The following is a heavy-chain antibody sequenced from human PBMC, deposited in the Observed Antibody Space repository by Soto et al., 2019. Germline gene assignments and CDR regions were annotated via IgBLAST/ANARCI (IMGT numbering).Heavy chain of an antibody. D-gene: IGHD6-13*01. J-gene: IGHJ6*03. V-gene: IGHV1-8*01. CDR3: ARRCYSSSGYYYYYMDF. Sequence: GASVKVSCKASGYTFTSYDINWVRQATGQGLEWMGWMNPNSGNTGYAQKFQGRVTMTRNTSIGTAYMELSSLRSEDTAVYYCARRCYSSSGYYYYYMDFWGKGTTVTVSS. CDR2: MNPNSGNT. CDR1: GYTFTSYD.